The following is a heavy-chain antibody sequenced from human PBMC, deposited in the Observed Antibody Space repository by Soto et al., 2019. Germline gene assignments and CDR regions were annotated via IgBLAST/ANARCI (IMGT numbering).Heavy chain of an antibody. CDR2: IYYSGST. J-gene: IGHJ5*02. Sequence: PSETLSLTCTVSGGSISSGGYYWSWIRQHPGKGLEWIGYIYYSGSTYYNPSLKSRVTISVDTSKNQFSLKLSSVTAADTAVYYCARDQRTGVASRAWFDPWGQGTRVTVSS. V-gene: IGHV4-31*03. D-gene: IGHD5-12*01. CDR1: GGSISSGGYY. CDR3: ARDQRTGVASRAWFDP.